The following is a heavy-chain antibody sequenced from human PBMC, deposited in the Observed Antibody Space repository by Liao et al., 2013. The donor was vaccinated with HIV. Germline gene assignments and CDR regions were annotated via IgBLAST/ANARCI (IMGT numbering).Heavy chain of an antibody. CDR3: ARAPNWGSIDY. CDR2: INDSGST. Sequence: QVQLQESGPGLVKPSETLSLTCTVSGDSISIYYWTWIRQPPGKGLEWIGDINDSGSTNYNPSLESRVTISVDTSKKQFSLNLASLTAADTAVYYCARAPNWGSIDYWGRDPWSPSPQ. V-gene: IGHV4-59*12. CDR1: GDSISIYY. D-gene: IGHD3-16*01. J-gene: IGHJ4*02.